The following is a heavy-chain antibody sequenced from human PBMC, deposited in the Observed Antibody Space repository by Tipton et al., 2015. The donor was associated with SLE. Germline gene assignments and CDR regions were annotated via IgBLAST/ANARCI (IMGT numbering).Heavy chain of an antibody. Sequence: SLRLSCAASGFAFSTYTMNWVRQAPGKGLVWVSLSDDSTTTYADSVKGRFTISRDNARNTLSLQMNSLRAEDTAVYYCAREYPGYGMDYYGMDVWGQGTTVTVSS. V-gene: IGHV3-74*03. CDR1: GFAFSTYT. D-gene: IGHD5-12*01. CDR2: SDDSTT. J-gene: IGHJ6*02. CDR3: AREYPGYGMDYYGMDV.